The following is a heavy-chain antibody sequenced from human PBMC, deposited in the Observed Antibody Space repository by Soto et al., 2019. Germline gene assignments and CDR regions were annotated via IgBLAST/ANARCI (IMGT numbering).Heavy chain of an antibody. CDR3: ARHYGDYRGNFDY. CDR1: GGSISSGGYS. CDR2: IYYSGST. D-gene: IGHD4-17*01. J-gene: IGHJ4*02. Sequence: PSETLSLTCAVSGGSISSGGYSWSWIRQPPGKGLEWIGYIYYSGSTNYNPSLKSRVTVSVDASKNQFSLKLSSVTAADTAVYYCARHYGDYRGNFDYWGQGTLVTVSS. V-gene: IGHV4-61*08.